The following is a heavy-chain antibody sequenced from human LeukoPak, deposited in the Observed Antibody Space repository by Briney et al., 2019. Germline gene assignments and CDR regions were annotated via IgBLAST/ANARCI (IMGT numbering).Heavy chain of an antibody. V-gene: IGHV1-69*13. CDR1: GGTFSSYA. CDR3: ARIGDSSGPPFDY. CDR2: IIPIFGTA. J-gene: IGHJ4*02. D-gene: IGHD3-22*01. Sequence: SVKVSCKASGGTFSSYAISWVRQAPGQGLEWMGGIIPIFGTANYAQKFQGRVTITADESTSTAYMELSSLRSEDTAVYYCARIGDSSGPPFDYWGQGTLVTVSS.